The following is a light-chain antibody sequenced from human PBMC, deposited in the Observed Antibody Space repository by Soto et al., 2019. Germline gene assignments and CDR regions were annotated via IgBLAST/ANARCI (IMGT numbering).Light chain of an antibody. J-gene: IGLJ1*01. CDR3: SSLTGPTTLAV. V-gene: IGLV2-14*03. CDR1: SSDVGAYKY. CDR2: GVS. Sequence: QSALTQPASVSGSPGQSVTISCTGTSSDVGAYKYVSWYQKHPGKAPKLMIYGVSNRTSGVSNRFSGSKSGNTAFLTISVLQPEDEAAYYCSSLTGPTTLAVFGTGTKLTVL.